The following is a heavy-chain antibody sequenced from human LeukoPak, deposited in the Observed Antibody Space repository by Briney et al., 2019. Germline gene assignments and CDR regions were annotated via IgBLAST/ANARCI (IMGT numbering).Heavy chain of an antibody. D-gene: IGHD6-25*01. CDR1: GYTFTNYH. CDR2: IHPNTDDR. CDR3: ARTTSFTASGYDY. Sequence: ASVKVSCKASGYTFTNYHINWVRQATGQGLEWMGWIHPNTDDRGYAHRFQGRVTITRDTSRTTAYMELRSLTSEDTAVYFCARTTSFTASGYDYWGQGALVTVSS. J-gene: IGHJ4*02. V-gene: IGHV1-8*03.